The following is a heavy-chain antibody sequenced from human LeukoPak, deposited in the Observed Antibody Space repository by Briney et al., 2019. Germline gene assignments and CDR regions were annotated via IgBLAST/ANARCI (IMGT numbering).Heavy chain of an antibody. CDR2: ITSSSSYI. CDR3: ARAPRYDFWSGYYMAV. CDR1: RLTFSSYS. V-gene: IGHV3-21*01. J-gene: IGHJ6*03. D-gene: IGHD3-3*01. Sequence: GGSLTLSCALSRLTFSSYSMKCVRQSPEKWLEWVSSITSSSSYIYYADSVKGQLTISRDNAKNSLYLQMNSLRAEDTAVYYCARAPRYDFWSGYYMAVWGKGTTVTVSS.